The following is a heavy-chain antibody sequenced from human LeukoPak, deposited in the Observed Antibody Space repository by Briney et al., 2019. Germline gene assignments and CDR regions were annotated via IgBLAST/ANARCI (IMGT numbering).Heavy chain of an antibody. V-gene: IGHV3-30*02. D-gene: IGHD6-13*01. Sequence: GGSLRLSCVASGFTFRSYVKHWVRQAPGKGLEWVACIRYDGSNKYYADSVKGRFTISRDNPKNTLYLQMNSLRAEDTAVYYCAKDRTAAGDYEDYWGQGTLVTVSS. CDR1: GFTFRSYV. CDR3: AKDRTAAGDYEDY. CDR2: IRYDGSNK. J-gene: IGHJ4*02.